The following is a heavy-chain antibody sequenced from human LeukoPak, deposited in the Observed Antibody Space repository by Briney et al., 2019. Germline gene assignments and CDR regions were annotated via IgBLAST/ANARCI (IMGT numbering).Heavy chain of an antibody. D-gene: IGHD3-22*01. CDR3: ATHPPDYYDSSGYERAYYFDY. V-gene: IGHV4-39*01. J-gene: IGHJ4*02. CDR1: GGSISSSSYY. CDR2: TYYSGST. Sequence: SETLSLTCTVSGGSISSSSYYWGWIRQPPGKGLEWIGSTYYSGSTYYNPSLKSRVTISVDTSKNQFSLKLSSVTAADTAVYYCATHPPDYYDSSGYERAYYFDYWGQGTLVTVSS.